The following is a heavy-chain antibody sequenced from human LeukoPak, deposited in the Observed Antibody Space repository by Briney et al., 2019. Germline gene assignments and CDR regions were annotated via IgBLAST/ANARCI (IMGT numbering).Heavy chain of an antibody. CDR1: GFTFSSYA. J-gene: IGHJ4*02. CDR3: AKADCSSTSCSSDY. D-gene: IGHD2-2*01. Sequence: GGSLKLSCAASGFTFSSYAMSWVRQAPGKGLEWVSAISGSGGSTYYADSVKGRFTISRDNSKNTLYLQMNSLRAEDTAVYYCAKADCSSTSCSSDYWGQGTLVTVSS. V-gene: IGHV3-23*01. CDR2: ISGSGGST.